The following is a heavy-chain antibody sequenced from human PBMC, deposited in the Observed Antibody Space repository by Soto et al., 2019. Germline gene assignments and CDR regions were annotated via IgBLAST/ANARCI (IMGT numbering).Heavy chain of an antibody. V-gene: IGHV3-30*18. D-gene: IGHD2-21*02. J-gene: IGHJ5*01. CDR2: VSFDGSDQ. CDR3: AKMIHGDATGALDS. CDR1: GFTFRHSG. Sequence: QVQLVESGGRVVQPGGSLRLSCAASGFTFRHSGMHWVRQTPGKGLEWVSLVSFDGSDQYYADSVKGRFTISRDNFNNTPFLPMNSLRVEDTAVYYCAKMIHGDATGALDSWGRGTLVTVSS.